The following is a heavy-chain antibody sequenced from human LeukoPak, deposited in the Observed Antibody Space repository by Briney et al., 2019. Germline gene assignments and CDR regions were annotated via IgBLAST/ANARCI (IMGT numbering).Heavy chain of an antibody. D-gene: IGHD1-26*01. V-gene: IGHV3-20*04. CDR2: INWNGGST. CDR1: GFTFDDYG. J-gene: IGHJ4*02. Sequence: SGGSLRLSCAASGFTFDDYGMSWVRQAPGKGLEWVCGINWNGGSTGYADSVKGRFTISRDNAKDSLYLQMNSLRAEDTALYYCARGSFSGSYCNYWGQGTLVTVSS. CDR3: ARGSFSGSYCNY.